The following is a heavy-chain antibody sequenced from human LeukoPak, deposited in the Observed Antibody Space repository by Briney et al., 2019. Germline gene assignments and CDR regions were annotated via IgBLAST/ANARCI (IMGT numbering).Heavy chain of an antibody. Sequence: ASVKVSCKASGYTFSGYYMHWVRQAPGQGLEWMGWISPNSGVTNYAQKFQGRVIMTRDTSISTAYMELSGLTSDDTAVYYCARNSGGNSYYFDYWGQGTLVTVSS. CDR3: ARNSGGNSYYFDY. CDR1: GYTFSGYY. J-gene: IGHJ4*02. CDR2: ISPNSGVT. D-gene: IGHD4-23*01. V-gene: IGHV1-2*02.